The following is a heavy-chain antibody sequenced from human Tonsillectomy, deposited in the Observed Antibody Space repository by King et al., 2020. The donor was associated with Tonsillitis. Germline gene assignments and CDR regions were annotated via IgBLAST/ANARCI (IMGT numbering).Heavy chain of an antibody. CDR2: IYSGGRT. CDR1: GFTVSSNY. J-gene: IGHJ5*02. CDR3: ARAFCSSTSCMRAWFDP. Sequence: VQLVESGGGLVQPGGSLRLSCAASGFTVSSNYMSWVRQAPGKGLEWVSVIYSGGRTYYADSVKGRFTISRDSSTNTLYLQMNSLRAEDTAVFYCARAFCSSTSCMRAWFDPWGQGTLVTVSS. D-gene: IGHD2-2*01. V-gene: IGHV3-66*01.